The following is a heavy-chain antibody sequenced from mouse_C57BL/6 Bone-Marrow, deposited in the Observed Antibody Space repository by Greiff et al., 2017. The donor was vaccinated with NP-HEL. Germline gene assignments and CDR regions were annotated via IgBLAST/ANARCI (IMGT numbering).Heavy chain of an antibody. D-gene: IGHD1-1*01. Sequence: EVHLVESGGGLVKPGGSLKLSCAASGFTFSSYAMSWVRQTPEKRLEWVATISDGGSYTYYPDNVKGRFTISRDNAKNNLYLQMSHLKSEDTAMYYCARDYSPYYYGSRENPYWGQGTLVTVSA. CDR2: ISDGGSYT. CDR3: ARDYSPYYYGSRENPY. V-gene: IGHV5-4*01. J-gene: IGHJ3*01. CDR1: GFTFSSYA.